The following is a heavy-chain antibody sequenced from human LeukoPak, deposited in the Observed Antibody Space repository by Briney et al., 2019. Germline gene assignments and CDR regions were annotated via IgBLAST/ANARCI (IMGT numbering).Heavy chain of an antibody. D-gene: IGHD1-26*01. CDR3: AKSLLTTASGTGRAFDI. CDR1: GFTFSNYA. CDR2: ISGSGGST. Sequence: PGGSLRLSCAASGFTFSNYAMTWVRQAPGKGLEWVSVISGSGGSTYYAESVRGRFTISRDNSKNTLYLQMNSLRAEDTAEYYCAKSLLTTASGTGRAFDIWGQGTMVTVSS. J-gene: IGHJ3*02. V-gene: IGHV3-23*01.